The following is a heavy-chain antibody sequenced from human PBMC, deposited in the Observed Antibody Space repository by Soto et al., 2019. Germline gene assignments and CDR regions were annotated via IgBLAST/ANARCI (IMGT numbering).Heavy chain of an antibody. V-gene: IGHV4-59*12. CDR3: ARESRSWYGSIWDY. CDR1: GGSISSYY. CDR2: IYFSGGT. J-gene: IGHJ4*02. Sequence: QVQLQESGPGLVKPSETLSLTCTVSGGSISSYYWSWIRQPPGKGLEWIGYIYFSGGTNYNPSLKSRVNTSVDTSKNQFSLKLSSVTAADTAVYYCARESRSWYGSIWDYWGQGTLVTVSS. D-gene: IGHD6-13*01.